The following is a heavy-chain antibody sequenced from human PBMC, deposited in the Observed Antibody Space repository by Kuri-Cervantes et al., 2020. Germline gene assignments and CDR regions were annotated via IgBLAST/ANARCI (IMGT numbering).Heavy chain of an antibody. CDR1: GGSFSGYY. Sequence: GSLRLSCAVYGGSFSGYYWSWIRQPPGKGLEWIGEINHSGSTNYNPSLKSRVTISVDTSKNQFSLKLSSVTAADTAVYYCAREGDYGDYYMDVWGKGTTVTVSS. J-gene: IGHJ6*03. V-gene: IGHV4-34*01. CDR3: AREGDYGDYYMDV. D-gene: IGHD4-17*01. CDR2: INHSGST.